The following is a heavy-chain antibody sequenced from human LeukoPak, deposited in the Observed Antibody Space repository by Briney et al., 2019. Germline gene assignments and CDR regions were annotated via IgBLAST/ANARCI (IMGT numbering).Heavy chain of an antibody. V-gene: IGHV1-69*06. D-gene: IGHD3-10*01. CDR1: GGTFSSYA. CDR3: AARGGSGSYHFDY. Sequence: ASVKVSCKASGGTFSSYAISWVRQAPGQGLEWMGGIIPIFGTANCAQKFQGRVTITADKSTSTAYMELSSLRSEDTAVYYCAARGGSGSYHFDYWGQGTLVTVSS. J-gene: IGHJ4*02. CDR2: IIPIFGTA.